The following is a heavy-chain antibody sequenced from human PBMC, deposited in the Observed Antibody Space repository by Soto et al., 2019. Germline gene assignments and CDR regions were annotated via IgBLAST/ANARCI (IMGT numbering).Heavy chain of an antibody. CDR2: ISGSDGKT. CDR3: AKDPIFGVVKGYNWFDP. J-gene: IGHJ5*02. D-gene: IGHD3-3*01. Sequence: GGSLRLSCAASGFSFGSYALSWVRQAPGKGMEWVSTISGSDGKTFYADSVKGRFSISRDTSQSTLYLQMNSLRAEDTAVYYCAKDPIFGVVKGYNWFDPWGQGTLVTVSS. CDR1: GFSFGSYA. V-gene: IGHV3-23*01.